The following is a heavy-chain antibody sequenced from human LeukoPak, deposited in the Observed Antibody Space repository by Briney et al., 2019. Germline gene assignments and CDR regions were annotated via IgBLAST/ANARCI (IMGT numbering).Heavy chain of an antibody. CDR3: ARYLRSLGGYWFDP. J-gene: IGHJ5*02. Sequence: TSETLSLTCSVSGGSISSYCWGWIRQSAGKGLEWIGYINYSGSTNYNPSLKSRVTISVDTSKNQFSLKLSSVTAADTAVYYCARYLRSLGGYWFDPWGQGTLVTVSS. V-gene: IGHV4-59*12. CDR2: INYSGST. CDR1: GGSISSYC. D-gene: IGHD3-16*01.